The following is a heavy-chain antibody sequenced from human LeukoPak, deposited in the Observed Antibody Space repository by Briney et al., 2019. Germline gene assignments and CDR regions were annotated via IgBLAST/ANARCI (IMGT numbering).Heavy chain of an antibody. CDR1: GGSISSSRYY. Sequence: SETLSLTCTVSGGSISSSRYYWGWIRQPPGKGLEWIGSIYYSGSTYYNPSLKSRVTISVDTSKNQFSLKLSSVTAADTAVYYCARTPRNYYYYYYMDVWGKGTTVTVSS. V-gene: IGHV4-39*07. J-gene: IGHJ6*03. CDR3: ARTPRNYYYYYYMDV. CDR2: IYYSGST.